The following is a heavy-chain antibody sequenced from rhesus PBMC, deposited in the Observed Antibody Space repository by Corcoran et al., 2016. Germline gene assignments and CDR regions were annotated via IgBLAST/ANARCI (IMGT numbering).Heavy chain of an antibody. V-gene: IGHV4-127*01. CDR2: IGGWSGST. D-gene: IGHD4-29*01. CDR3: ARDTVAIDFDY. J-gene: IGHJ4*01. CDR1: GYSISRGYG. Sequence: QVQLQESGPGLVKPSETLSLTCAVSGYSISRGYGWSWIRQPPGKGLEWIGEIGGWSGSTNYNPSLKSRVTISKDTSTNQFSLKLSSVTAADTAVYYCARDTVAIDFDYWGQGVLVTVSS.